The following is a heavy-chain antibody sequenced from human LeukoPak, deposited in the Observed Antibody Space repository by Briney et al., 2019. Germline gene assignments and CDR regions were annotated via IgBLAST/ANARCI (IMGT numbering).Heavy chain of an antibody. Sequence: GESLKISCKGSGYRFTSYWIGWVRQMPGKGLEWMGIIYPGDSDTRYSPSFQGQVTISADKSISTAYLQWSSLKAPDTAMYYCARPRIAVAGLDAFDIWGQGTMVTVSS. CDR3: ARPRIAVAGLDAFDI. CDR2: IYPGDSDT. J-gene: IGHJ3*02. D-gene: IGHD6-19*01. CDR1: GYRFTSYW. V-gene: IGHV5-51*01.